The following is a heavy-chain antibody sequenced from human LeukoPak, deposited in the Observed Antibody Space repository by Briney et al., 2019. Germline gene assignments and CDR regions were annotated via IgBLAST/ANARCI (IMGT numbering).Heavy chain of an antibody. CDR1: GYTFTSYG. V-gene: IGHV1-18*01. D-gene: IGHD1-7*01. Sequence: GASVKVSCKASGYTFTSYGISWVRQAPGQGLEWMGWISAYNGDTNYAQKLQGRVTMTTDTSTSTAYMELRSLRSDDTAVYYCARDLPQLELPASRFDPWGQGTLVTVSS. CDR3: ARDLPQLELPASRFDP. J-gene: IGHJ5*02. CDR2: ISAYNGDT.